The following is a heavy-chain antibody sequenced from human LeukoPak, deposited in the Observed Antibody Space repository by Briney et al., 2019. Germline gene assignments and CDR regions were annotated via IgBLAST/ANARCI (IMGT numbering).Heavy chain of an antibody. J-gene: IGHJ4*02. Sequence: SETLSLTCAVYGGSFSGYYWSWIRQPPGKGLEWIGEINHSGSTNYNPSLKSRVTISVDTSENQFSLKLSSVTAADTAVYYCARASYDSSGYYRGYYFDYWGQGTLVTVSS. CDR2: INHSGST. CDR3: ARASYDSSGYYRGYYFDY. D-gene: IGHD3-22*01. CDR1: GGSFSGYY. V-gene: IGHV4-34*01.